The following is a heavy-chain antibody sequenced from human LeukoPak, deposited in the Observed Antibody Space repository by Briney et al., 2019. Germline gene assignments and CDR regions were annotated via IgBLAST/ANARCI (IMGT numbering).Heavy chain of an antibody. CDR2: IYSGGST. J-gene: IGHJ4*02. Sequence: GGSLRLSCVVSGFIASSNYMSWVRQAPGKGLEWISLIYSGGSTYYADSVMGRFTISRDSSKTTLFLQMNSLRAEDTAVYYCARPEGHYRSGIPPTLRYWGQGVLVTVSS. CDR1: GFIASSNY. D-gene: IGHD3-10*01. V-gene: IGHV3-53*01. CDR3: ARPEGHYRSGIPPTLRY.